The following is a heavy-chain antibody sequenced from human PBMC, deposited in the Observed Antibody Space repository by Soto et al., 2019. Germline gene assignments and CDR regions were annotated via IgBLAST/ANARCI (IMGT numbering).Heavy chain of an antibody. CDR3: ARSDYCGGDCYAFLDY. J-gene: IGHJ4*02. V-gene: IGHV1-69*12. D-gene: IGHD2-21*02. CDR2: IIPIFGTA. Sequence: QVQLVQPGAEVKKPGSSVRVSCKASGGTFRSYAISWVRQAPGQGLEWIGGIIPIFGTANYAQKFQGRLTIIADESTSTAYMELSSLRSEDTAVYYCARSDYCGGDCYAFLDYWGQGTLVTVSS. CDR1: GGTFRSYA.